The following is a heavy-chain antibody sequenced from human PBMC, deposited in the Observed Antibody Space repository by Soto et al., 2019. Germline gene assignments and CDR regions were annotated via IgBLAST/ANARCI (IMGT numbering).Heavy chain of an antibody. CDR3: ATHEYFGSETDFYYYAMDV. V-gene: IGHV4-31*03. CDR2: IYYNGST. CDR1: GGSISIGGYF. J-gene: IGHJ6*02. D-gene: IGHD3-10*01. Sequence: TLSLTCTVSGGSISIGGYFWSWIRQHPGKGLEWIGHIYYNGSTYYNPSLKSRLTISVDTSKNEFSLRLTSVTAADTAVYFCATHEYFGSETDFYYYAMDVWGQGTTVTVSS.